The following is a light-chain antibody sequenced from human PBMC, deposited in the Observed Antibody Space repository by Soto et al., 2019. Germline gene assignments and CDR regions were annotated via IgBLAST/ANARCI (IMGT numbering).Light chain of an antibody. J-gene: IGLJ3*02. CDR3: AAWDDSLSGWV. Sequence: QSVLTQPPSASGTPGQRVTISCSGSSSNIGINYVYWYQQLPGTAPKLLIYRNNQRPSGVPDRFSGSKSGTSASLAISGLRSEDEAHYYCAAWDDSLSGWVFGGGTKVTVL. CDR2: RNN. V-gene: IGLV1-47*01. CDR1: SSNIGINY.